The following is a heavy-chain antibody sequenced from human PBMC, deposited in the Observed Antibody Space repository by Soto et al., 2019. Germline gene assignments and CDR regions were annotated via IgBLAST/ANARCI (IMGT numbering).Heavy chain of an antibody. J-gene: IGHJ3*02. CDR1: GFTFSSYG. D-gene: IGHD6-13*01. V-gene: IGHV3-30*18. CDR2: ISYDGSNK. CDR3: AKTYSSSWPVFDAFDI. Sequence: QPGGSLRLSCAASGFTFSSYGMHWVRQAPGKGLEWVAVISYDGSNKYYADSVKGRFTISRDNSKNTLYLQMNSLRAEDTAVYYCAKTYSSSWPVFDAFDIWGQGTMVTVSS.